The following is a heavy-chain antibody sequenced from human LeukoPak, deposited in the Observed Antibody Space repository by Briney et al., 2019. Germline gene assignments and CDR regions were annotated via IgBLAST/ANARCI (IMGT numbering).Heavy chain of an antibody. J-gene: IGHJ3*02. V-gene: IGHV1-69*05. CDR1: GGTFSSYA. Sequence: SVKVTCKASGGTFSSYAISWVRQAPGQGLEWMGGIIPIFGTANYAQKFQGRVTITTDESTSTAYMELSSLRSEDTAVYYCARGRITMIVPGAFDIWGQGTMVTVSS. CDR3: ARGRITMIVPGAFDI. D-gene: IGHD3-22*01. CDR2: IIPIFGTA.